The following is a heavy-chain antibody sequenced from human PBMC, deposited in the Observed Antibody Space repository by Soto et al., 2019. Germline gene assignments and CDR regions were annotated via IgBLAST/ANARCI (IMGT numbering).Heavy chain of an antibody. J-gene: IGHJ6*02. D-gene: IGHD3-3*01. V-gene: IGHV1-18*04. CDR1: GYTFTSYG. Sequence: ASVKVSCKASGYTFTSYGISWVRQAPGQGLEWMGWISAYNGNTNYAQKLQGRVTMTTDTSTSTAYMELRSLRSDDTAVYYCARVMSIFGVILYAMDVWGQGTTVTVS. CDR2: ISAYNGNT. CDR3: ARVMSIFGVILYAMDV.